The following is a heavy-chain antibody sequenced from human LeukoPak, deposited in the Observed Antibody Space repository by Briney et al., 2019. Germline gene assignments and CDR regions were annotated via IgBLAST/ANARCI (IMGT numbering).Heavy chain of an antibody. CDR1: GFTFSSYW. D-gene: IGHD2-2*01. V-gene: IGHV3-74*01. J-gene: IGHJ4*02. CDR3: AIALPPSISTPWK. Sequence: PGGSLRLSXAASGFTFSSYWIHWVRQAPGKGLVWVSHISSDGSSTSYADSVKGRFTISRDNAKSTLYLQMNSLRAEDTAVYYCAIALPPSISTPWKWGQGTLVTVSS. CDR2: ISSDGSST.